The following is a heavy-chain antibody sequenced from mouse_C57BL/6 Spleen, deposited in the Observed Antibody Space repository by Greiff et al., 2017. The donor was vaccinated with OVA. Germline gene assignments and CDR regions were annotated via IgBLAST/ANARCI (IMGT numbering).Heavy chain of an antibody. CDR2: IYPSDSET. V-gene: IGHV1-61*01. D-gene: IGHD2-3*01. J-gene: IGHJ4*01. CDR1: GYTFTSYW. Sequence: QVQLQQPGAELVRPGSSVKLSCKASGYTFTSYWMDWVKQRPGQGLEWIGNIYPSDSETHYNQKFKDKATLTVDKSSSTAYMQLSSLTSEDSAVYYCARGIWRNDDYKALDYWGQGTSVTVSA. CDR3: ARGIWRNDDYKALDY.